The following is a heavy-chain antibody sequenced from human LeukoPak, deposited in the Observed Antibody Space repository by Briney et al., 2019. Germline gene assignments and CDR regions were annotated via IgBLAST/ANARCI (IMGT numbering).Heavy chain of an antibody. Sequence: PGGSLRLSCAASGFTFSSNGMHWVRQAPGKGLEWVAFIRFDGSNTYYADSVQGRPTISRDTSKNTLYLQMNSLRPEDTAVYYCAKAGGSSWAVLDYWGQGTLVTVSS. CDR3: AKAGGSSWAVLDY. CDR2: IRFDGSNT. V-gene: IGHV3-30*02. J-gene: IGHJ4*02. CDR1: GFTFSSNG. D-gene: IGHD6-13*01.